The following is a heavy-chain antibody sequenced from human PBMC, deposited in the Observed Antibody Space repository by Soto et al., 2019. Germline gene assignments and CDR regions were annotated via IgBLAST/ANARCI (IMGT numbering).Heavy chain of an antibody. Sequence: PGGSLRLSCAASGFTFSSYGMHWVRQAPGKGLEWVAVIWYDGSNKYYADSVKGRFTISRDNSKNTLYLQMNSLRAEDTAVYYCARDRSVVTLFHFDYWGQGTLVTVSS. J-gene: IGHJ4*02. D-gene: IGHD2-15*01. CDR3: ARDRSVVTLFHFDY. CDR2: IWYDGSNK. CDR1: GFTFSSYG. V-gene: IGHV3-33*01.